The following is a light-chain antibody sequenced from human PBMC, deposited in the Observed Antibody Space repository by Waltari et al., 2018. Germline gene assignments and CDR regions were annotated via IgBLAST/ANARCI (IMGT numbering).Light chain of an antibody. CDR2: DVT. J-gene: IGLJ2*01. V-gene: IGLV2-14*03. Sequence: QSALTQPASVSGSPGQSITISCTGSSSDVGRYTFVSWYQQHPGKAPKLLIFDVTDRPPGVSDRFSGSKGGKTGSPTISGLQPEDEADYYCSSHTNSSTLVFGGGTRVTVL. CDR3: SSHTNSSTLV. CDR1: SSDVGRYTF.